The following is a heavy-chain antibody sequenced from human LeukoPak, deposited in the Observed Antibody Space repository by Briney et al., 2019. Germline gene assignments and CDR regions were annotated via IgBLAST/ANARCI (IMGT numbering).Heavy chain of an antibody. D-gene: IGHD2-2*01. CDR1: GFTVSSNY. J-gene: IGHJ4*02. Sequence: GGSLRLSCAASGFTVSSNYMSWVRQASGKGLEWVSVIYSGGSTYYADSVKGRFTISRDNSKNTLYLQMNSLRAEVTAVYYCARNGGYCSSTSCYYFDYWGQGTLVTVSS. CDR2: IYSGGST. CDR3: ARNGGYCSSTSCYYFDY. V-gene: IGHV3-66*01.